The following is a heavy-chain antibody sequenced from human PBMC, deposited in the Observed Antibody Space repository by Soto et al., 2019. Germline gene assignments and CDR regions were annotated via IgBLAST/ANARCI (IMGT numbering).Heavy chain of an antibody. CDR2: TYYSSKWYN. J-gene: IGHJ4*02. CDR3: AKTRIAVAGTFGY. D-gene: IGHD6-19*01. Sequence: SQTPSLTRVISGVSVSSHSDAWDWFGHSPSRGLEWLGRTYYSSKWYNDYAVSVKSRITINPDTSKNQFSLQLNSVTPEDTAVYYCAKTRIAVAGTFGYWGQGTLVTVSS. CDR1: GVSVSSHSDA. V-gene: IGHV6-1*01.